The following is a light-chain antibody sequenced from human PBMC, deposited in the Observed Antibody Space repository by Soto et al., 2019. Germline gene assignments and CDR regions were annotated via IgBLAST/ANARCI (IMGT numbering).Light chain of an antibody. CDR1: ERLTTN. CDR2: GTY. V-gene: IGKV3D-15*01. CDR3: QQYNKWPRT. J-gene: IGKJ4*01. Sequence: EIVMTQSPATLSVSPGEGVTLSCRASERLTTNLAWYQQSPAQAPRLLIYGTYTRATGIPTRFSGSGTGTEFTLTISSLESEDFAVYYCQQYNKWPRTFGGGTKVDIK.